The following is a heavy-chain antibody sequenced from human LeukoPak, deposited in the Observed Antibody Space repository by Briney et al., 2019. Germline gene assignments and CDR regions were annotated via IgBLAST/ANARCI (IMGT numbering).Heavy chain of an antibody. J-gene: IGHJ3*02. D-gene: IGHD6-6*01. CDR1: GGSFSGYY. V-gene: IGHV4-34*01. Sequence: PSETLSLTCAVYGGSFSGYYWSWIRQPPGKGLEWIGEINHSGSTNYNPSLKSRVTISVDTSKNQFSLKLSSVTAADTAVYYCARGSIAARPGGDAFDIWGQGTMVTVSS. CDR3: ARGSIAARPGGDAFDI. CDR2: INHSGST.